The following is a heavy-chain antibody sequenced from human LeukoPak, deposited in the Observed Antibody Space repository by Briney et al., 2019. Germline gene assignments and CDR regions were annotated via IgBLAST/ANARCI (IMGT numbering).Heavy chain of an antibody. CDR1: GYTFTSYG. CDR2: ISAYNGNT. J-gene: IGHJ4*02. V-gene: IGHV1-18*01. CDR3: ARARRGVEMATIFDF. D-gene: IGHD5-24*01. Sequence: ASVKVSCKASGYTFTSYGISWVRQAPGQGLEWMGWISAYNGNTKYAQNLQGRVTVTTDTSTSTAYVELRSLRSDDTAVYYCARARRGVEMATIFDFWGQGTVVTVSS.